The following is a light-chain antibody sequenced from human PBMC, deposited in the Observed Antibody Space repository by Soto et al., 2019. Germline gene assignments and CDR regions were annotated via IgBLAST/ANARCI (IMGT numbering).Light chain of an antibody. CDR3: QQYSNWPPLT. V-gene: IGKV3-15*01. CDR1: QSVSSN. Sequence: EIVMTQSPATLSVSPGERATLSCRASQSVSSNLAWYQQKPGQAPRLLIYEASTRATGITARFSGSGSGTEFTLTISSLQSEDFAVYYCQQYSNWPPLTFGGGTKVEIK. CDR2: EAS. J-gene: IGKJ4*01.